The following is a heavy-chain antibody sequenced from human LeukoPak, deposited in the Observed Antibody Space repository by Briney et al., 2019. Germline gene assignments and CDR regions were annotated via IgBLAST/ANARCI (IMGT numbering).Heavy chain of an antibody. J-gene: IGHJ4*02. D-gene: IGHD5-12*01. Sequence: PGGSLRLSCTASGFIFSNYWMTWVRQAPGKGLEWVAQINQEGSKEYYIDSVKARFSISRDNARNSLSLQTNSLRAEDTAVYYCVRDGGVSGYDLLDYWGQGTLVTVSS. CDR2: INQEGSKE. CDR3: VRDGGVSGYDLLDY. CDR1: GFIFSNYW. V-gene: IGHV3-7*01.